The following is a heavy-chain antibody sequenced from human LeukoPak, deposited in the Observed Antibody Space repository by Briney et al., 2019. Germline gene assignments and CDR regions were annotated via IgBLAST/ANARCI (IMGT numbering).Heavy chain of an antibody. V-gene: IGHV3-30*02. CDR3: AKDCCSNGVGCYYYYMDV. CDR1: RFTFSSYG. J-gene: IGHJ6*03. D-gene: IGHD2-8*01. Sequence: GGSLRLSCAASRFTFSSYGMHWVRQAPGKWLEWVAYIQYDGSNEQYADSVKGRFSISRDSSKNMLYLQMNSLRAEDTAVYYCAKDCCSNGVGCYYYYMDVWGKGTTVTISS. CDR2: IQYDGSNE.